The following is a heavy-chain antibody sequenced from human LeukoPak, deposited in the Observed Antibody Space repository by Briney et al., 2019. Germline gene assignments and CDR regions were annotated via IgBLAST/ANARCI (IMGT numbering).Heavy chain of an antibody. V-gene: IGHV3-23*01. Sequence: GGSLRLSCAASGFTFSSYGMSWVRQAPGKGLEWVSGISGSGGSTYYADSVKGRLTISRDNSKNTLYLQMNSLRAEDTAVYYCARVNLAVADYWGQGTLVTVSS. CDR1: GFTFSSYG. CDR3: ARVNLAVADY. J-gene: IGHJ4*02. D-gene: IGHD6-19*01. CDR2: ISGSGGST.